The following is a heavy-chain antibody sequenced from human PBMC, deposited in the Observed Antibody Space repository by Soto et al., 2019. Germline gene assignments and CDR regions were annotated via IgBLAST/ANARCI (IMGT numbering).Heavy chain of an antibody. J-gene: IGHJ6*02. CDR2: IDPSDSYI. Sequence: GESLKISCKSSGYSLATYWITWVRQMPGKGLEWMGRIDPSDSYINYSPSFQGRVTISADKSLNTAYLQWSSLEASGTAMYYCARLGDCSGGSCFSRYYYHGMDVWGQGTTVTVSS. CDR1: GYSLATYW. CDR3: ARLGDCSGGSCFSRYYYHGMDV. D-gene: IGHD2-15*01. V-gene: IGHV5-10-1*01.